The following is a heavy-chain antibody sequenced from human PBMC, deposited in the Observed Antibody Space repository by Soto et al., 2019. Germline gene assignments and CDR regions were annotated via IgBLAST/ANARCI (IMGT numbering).Heavy chain of an antibody. CDR3: ASPAHYYYYYYMDV. V-gene: IGHV3-48*04. Sequence: GGSLRLSCATSGFILSDCAMNWVRQAPGKGLEWVSYISSSSSVIDYADSVKGRFTVSRDNAKNSLYLQMNSLRAEDTAVYYCASPAHYYYYYYMDVWGKGTTVTVSS. J-gene: IGHJ6*03. CDR1: GFILSDCA. CDR2: ISSSSSVI.